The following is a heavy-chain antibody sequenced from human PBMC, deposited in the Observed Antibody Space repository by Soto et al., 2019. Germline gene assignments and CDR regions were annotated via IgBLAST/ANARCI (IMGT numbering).Heavy chain of an antibody. Sequence: QVQLVQSGPEVKKPGASVKISCRASGYSFSDYYTHWVRQAPGQGLEWVGMINSTDQTSKSARRLQDRVTVTWDTSTSTVYLDLTSLGSEDTAIYFCARGGRRGYCTFGVCPYGMDVWGQGTTVIVSS. D-gene: IGHD2-8*01. J-gene: IGHJ6*02. V-gene: IGHV1-46*01. CDR1: GYSFSDYY. CDR3: ARGGRRGYCTFGVCPYGMDV. CDR2: INSTDQTS.